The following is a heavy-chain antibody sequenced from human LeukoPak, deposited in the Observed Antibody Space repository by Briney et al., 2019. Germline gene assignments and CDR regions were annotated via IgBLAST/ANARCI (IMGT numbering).Heavy chain of an antibody. Sequence: GGSLRLSCAASGFNFSTYEMNWVRQAPGKGLEWVSYISSTGSNIYYADSVKGRFTISRDNAKNSLYLLMNSLRTEDTAVYYCAATYYYDGSGDYWGQGTLVTVSS. CDR1: GFNFSTYE. D-gene: IGHD3-22*01. CDR2: ISSTGSNI. V-gene: IGHV3-48*03. CDR3: AATYYYDGSGDY. J-gene: IGHJ4*02.